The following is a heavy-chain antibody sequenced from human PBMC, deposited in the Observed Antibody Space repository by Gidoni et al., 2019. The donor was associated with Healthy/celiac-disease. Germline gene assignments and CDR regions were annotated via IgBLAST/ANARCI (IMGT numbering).Heavy chain of an antibody. V-gene: IGHV4-34*01. J-gene: IGHJ4*02. D-gene: IGHD3-22*01. Sequence: QVQLQQWGAGLLKPSETLSLTCAVYGGSFSGYYWSWIRQPPGKGLEWIGEINHSGSTNYHPSLKSRVTISVDTSKNQFSLKLSSVTAADTAVYYCARCYYDSWEFFDYWGQGTLVTVSS. CDR3: ARCYYDSWEFFDY. CDR1: GGSFSGYY. CDR2: INHSGST.